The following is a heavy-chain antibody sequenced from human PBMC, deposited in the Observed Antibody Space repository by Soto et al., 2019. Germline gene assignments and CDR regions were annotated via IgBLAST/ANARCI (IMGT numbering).Heavy chain of an antibody. V-gene: IGHV5-51*01. J-gene: IGHJ6*02. CDR1: GCSFTSYW. Sequence: PGESLKISCKGSGCSFTSYWIGWVRQMPGKGLEWMGIIYPGDSDTRYSPSFQGQVTISADKSISTAYLQWSSLTASDTAMYYCARHRPTYYYDSSGYYSTAGGMDVWGQGTTVTVSS. CDR3: ARHRPTYYYDSSGYYSTAGGMDV. D-gene: IGHD3-22*01. CDR2: IYPGDSDT.